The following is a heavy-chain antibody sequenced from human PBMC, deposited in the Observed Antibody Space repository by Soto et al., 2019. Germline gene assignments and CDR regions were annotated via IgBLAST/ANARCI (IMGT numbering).Heavy chain of an antibody. J-gene: IGHJ4*02. Sequence: PGGSLRLSCAASGFTFSSYGMHWVRQAPGKGLEWVAVIWYDGSNKYYADSVKGRFTISRDNSKNTLYLQMNSLRAEDTAVYYCARARFLEPFRFDYWGQGTLVTVSS. D-gene: IGHD3-3*01. CDR3: ARARFLEPFRFDY. V-gene: IGHV3-33*01. CDR1: GFTFSSYG. CDR2: IWYDGSNK.